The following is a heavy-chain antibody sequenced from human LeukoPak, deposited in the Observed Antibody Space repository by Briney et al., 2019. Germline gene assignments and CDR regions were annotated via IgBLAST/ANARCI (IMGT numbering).Heavy chain of an antibody. D-gene: IGHD3-10*01. Sequence: GGSLRLSCAASGFTFSSYGMHWVRQAPGKGLVWVSRINSDGSSTSYADSVKGRFTISRDNAKNTLYLQMNSLRAEDTAVYYCARVSYYYGSGIYRPTAVYYFDYWGQGTLVTVSS. V-gene: IGHV3-74*01. CDR3: ARVSYYYGSGIYRPTAVYYFDY. CDR2: INSDGSST. CDR1: GFTFSSYG. J-gene: IGHJ4*02.